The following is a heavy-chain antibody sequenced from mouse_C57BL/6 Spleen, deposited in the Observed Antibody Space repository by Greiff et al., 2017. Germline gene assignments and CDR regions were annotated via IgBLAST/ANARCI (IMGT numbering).Heavy chain of an antibody. V-gene: IGHV5-9*04. D-gene: IGHD3-2*02. CDR1: GFTFSRYT. CDR2: LSGGGGNT. CDR3: ARRAQATEFAD. Sequence: EVQGVESGGGLVKPGGSLKLSCAASGFTFSRYTMSWVRQTPEKRLEWVATLSGGGGNTYYPASVKGRFTISRDNAKNTLYLQMSSLRSEDTAVYYGARRAQATEFADWGQGTLVTVSA. J-gene: IGHJ3*01.